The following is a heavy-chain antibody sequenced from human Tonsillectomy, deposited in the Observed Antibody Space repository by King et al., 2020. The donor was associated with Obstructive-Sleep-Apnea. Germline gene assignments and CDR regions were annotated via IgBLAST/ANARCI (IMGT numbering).Heavy chain of an antibody. J-gene: IGHJ4*02. CDR2: IYGSGNT. Sequence: VQLQESGPGLVKPSETLSLTCTVSGYSISSAYYWGWIRQPPGKGLEWIGNIYGSGNTHYNPSLKSRVTISVDTSKNQFSLKLTSVTAADTAVYYCAKSRVDTAMIDYWGQGTLVTVSS. V-gene: IGHV4-38-2*02. CDR3: AKSRVDTAMIDY. CDR1: GYSISSAYY. D-gene: IGHD5-18*01.